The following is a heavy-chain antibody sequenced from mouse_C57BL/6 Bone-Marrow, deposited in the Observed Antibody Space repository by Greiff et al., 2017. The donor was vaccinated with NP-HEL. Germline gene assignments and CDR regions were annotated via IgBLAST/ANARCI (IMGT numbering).Heavy chain of an antibody. CDR3: ASSNWDVGGY. Sequence: QVQLKQSGPELVKPGASVKISCKASGYAFSSSWMNWVKQRPGKGLEWIGRIYPGDGDTNYNGKFKGKATLTADKSSSTAYMQLSSLTSEDSAVYFCASSNWDVGGYWGQGTTLTVSS. V-gene: IGHV1-82*01. CDR2: IYPGDGDT. J-gene: IGHJ2*01. CDR1: GYAFSSSW. D-gene: IGHD4-1*01.